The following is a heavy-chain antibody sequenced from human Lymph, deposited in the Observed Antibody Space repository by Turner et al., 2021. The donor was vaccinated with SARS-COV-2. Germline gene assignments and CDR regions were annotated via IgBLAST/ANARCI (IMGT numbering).Heavy chain of an antibody. CDR3: ARGGLYYYDSSAYYGDAFDF. J-gene: IGHJ3*01. CDR1: GYTFAGYY. CDR2: INPDSGGT. D-gene: IGHD3-22*01. V-gene: IGHV1-2*02. Sequence: QVQLVQSGAEVKDPGASVKVSCKADGYTFAGYYMHWGRQAPGQGLEWMGWINPDSGGTNYAQNVQDRVTMTRDTSISTAYMELSRLRSDDTAVYYCARGGLYYYDSSAYYGDAFDFWGQGTMVTVSS.